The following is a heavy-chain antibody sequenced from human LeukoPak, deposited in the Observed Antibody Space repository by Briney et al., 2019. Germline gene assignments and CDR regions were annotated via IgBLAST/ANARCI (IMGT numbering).Heavy chain of an antibody. V-gene: IGHV4-59*01. CDR2: IYYSGST. CDR1: GGSISRYY. D-gene: IGHD1-26*01. CDR3: AREASVGATKIVDY. Sequence: SETLSLTCTVSGGSISRYYWSWIRQPPGKGLEWIGYIYYSGSTNYNPSLKSRATISVDTSKNQFSLRLSSVTAADTAVYYCAREASVGATKIVDYWGQGTLVTVSS. J-gene: IGHJ4*02.